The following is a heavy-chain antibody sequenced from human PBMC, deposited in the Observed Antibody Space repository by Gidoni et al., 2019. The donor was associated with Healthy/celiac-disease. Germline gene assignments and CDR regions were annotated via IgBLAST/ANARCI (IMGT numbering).Heavy chain of an antibody. CDR1: GFTFSSYG. CDR2: IWYDGSNK. D-gene: IGHD5-12*01. Sequence: QVQLVESGGGVVQPGRSLRLSCAASGFTFSSYGRHWVRQAPGKGLEWVAVIWYDGSNKYYADSVKGRFTISRDNSKNTLYLQMNSLRAEDTAVYYCARATKYYGMDVWGQGTTVTVSS. CDR3: ARATKYYGMDV. V-gene: IGHV3-33*01. J-gene: IGHJ6*02.